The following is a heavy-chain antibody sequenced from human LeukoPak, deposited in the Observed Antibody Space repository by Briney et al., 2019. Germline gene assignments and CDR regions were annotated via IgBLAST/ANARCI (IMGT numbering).Heavy chain of an antibody. Sequence: ASVKVSCKASGYTFTSYGISWVRQAPGQGLEWMGWISAYNGNTNYAQKLQGRVTMTTDTSTSTAYMELRSLRSDDTAVYYCARVFSYYDILTSYYFDYWGQGTLVTVSS. CDR1: GYTFTSYG. CDR2: ISAYNGNT. CDR3: ARVFSYYDILTSYYFDY. D-gene: IGHD3-9*01. V-gene: IGHV1-18*01. J-gene: IGHJ4*02.